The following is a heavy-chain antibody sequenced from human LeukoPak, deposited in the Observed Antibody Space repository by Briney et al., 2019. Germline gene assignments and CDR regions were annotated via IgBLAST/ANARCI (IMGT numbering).Heavy chain of an antibody. Sequence: PGGSLRLSCAASGFTFSSYGMTWVRQAPGKGLEWVSYISSSGSTIYYADSVKGRFTISRDNAKNSLYLQMNSLRAEDTAVYYCARPHLYSSGHLGANAFDIWGQGTMVTVSS. V-gene: IGHV3-48*04. CDR3: ARPHLYSSGHLGANAFDI. J-gene: IGHJ3*02. CDR1: GFTFSSYG. CDR2: ISSSGSTI. D-gene: IGHD6-19*01.